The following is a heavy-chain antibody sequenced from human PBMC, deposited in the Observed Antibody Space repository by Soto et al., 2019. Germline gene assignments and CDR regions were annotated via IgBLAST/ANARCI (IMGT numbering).Heavy chain of an antibody. V-gene: IGHV2-5*02. D-gene: IGHD5-12*01. CDR3: AHVYGGYDNFDY. CDR2: IYWDDDK. CDR1: GFSLSTSGVG. J-gene: IGHJ4*02. Sequence: QITLKGSGPTLVKPTQTLTLTCTFSGFSLSTSGVGVGWIRQPPGKALEWLALIYWDDDKRYSPSLKRRLTITKDTSKNQVVLTMTNTDPVDTATYYCAHVYGGYDNFDYWGQGTLVTVSS.